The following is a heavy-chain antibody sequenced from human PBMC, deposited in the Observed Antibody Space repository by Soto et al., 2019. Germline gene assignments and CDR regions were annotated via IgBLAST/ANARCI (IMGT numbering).Heavy chain of an antibody. CDR1: GCTSGGHG. J-gene: IGHJ4*02. D-gene: IGHD3-10*01. Sequence: WLSLRHCWGALGCTSGGHGISWVLQAPGKGLEWVSSISSSSSYIYYADSVKGRFTISRDNAKNSLYLQMNSLRAEDTAVYYCAIDLSTMVRGVIIGFDNWGQGTLVTVSS. CDR3: AIDLSTMVRGVIIGFDN. CDR2: ISSSSSYI. V-gene: IGHV3-21*01.